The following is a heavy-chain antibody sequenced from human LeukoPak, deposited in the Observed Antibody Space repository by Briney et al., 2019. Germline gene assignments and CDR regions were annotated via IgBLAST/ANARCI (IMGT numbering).Heavy chain of an antibody. CDR1: GYTFTGYD. CDR3: ATDQYSSSWHIFDY. J-gene: IGHJ4*02. V-gene: IGHV1-8*03. Sequence: ASVKVSCKASGYTFTGYDINWVRQATGQGLEWMGWMNPNSGNTGYAQKFQGRVTITRNTSISTAYMELSSLRSEDTAVYYCATDQYSSSWHIFDYWGQGTLVTVSS. D-gene: IGHD6-13*01. CDR2: MNPNSGNT.